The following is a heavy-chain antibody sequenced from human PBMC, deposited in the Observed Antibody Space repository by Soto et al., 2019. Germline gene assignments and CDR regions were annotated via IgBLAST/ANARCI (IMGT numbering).Heavy chain of an antibody. V-gene: IGHV3-33*01. CDR2: IWYDGSNK. D-gene: IGHD2-21*02. CDR1: GFTFSSYG. Sequence: QVQLVESGGGVVQPGRSLRLSCAASGFTFSSYGMHWVRQAPGKGLEWVAVIWYDGSNKYYADSVKGRFTISRDNSKNTLYLQMNSLRAEDTAVYYCARDHCGGDCYGDYWGQGTLVTVSS. CDR3: ARDHCGGDCYGDY. J-gene: IGHJ4*02.